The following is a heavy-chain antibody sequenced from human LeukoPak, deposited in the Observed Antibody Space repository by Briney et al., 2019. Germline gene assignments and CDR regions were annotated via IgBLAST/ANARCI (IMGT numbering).Heavy chain of an antibody. Sequence: GGSLRLSCAASGFTFSSYSMNWVRQAPGKGLEWVSYISSSSTIYYADSVKGRFTIFRDNAKNSLYLQMNSPRAEDTALYYCAKDGDYGDTYYFDYWGQGTLVTVSS. D-gene: IGHD4-17*01. CDR2: ISSSSTI. CDR3: AKDGDYGDTYYFDY. CDR1: GFTFSSYS. J-gene: IGHJ4*02. V-gene: IGHV3-48*01.